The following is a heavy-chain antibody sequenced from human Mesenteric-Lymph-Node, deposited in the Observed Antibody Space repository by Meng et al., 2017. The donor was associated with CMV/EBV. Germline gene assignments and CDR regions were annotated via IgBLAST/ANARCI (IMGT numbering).Heavy chain of an antibody. CDR3: ARTRYSNTWFQY. CDR1: GYTLSVFY. CDR2: VDPNGRIT. D-gene: IGHD5-12*01. J-gene: IGHJ1*01. V-gene: IGHV1-46*01. Sequence: SGYTLSVFYSHWVRQAPGQELEWVGLVDPNGRITFYSQKFQDIITMTRDTSPSTVYLEMRSLRIKDTALYYCARTRYSNTWFQYWGQDTLSPSPQ.